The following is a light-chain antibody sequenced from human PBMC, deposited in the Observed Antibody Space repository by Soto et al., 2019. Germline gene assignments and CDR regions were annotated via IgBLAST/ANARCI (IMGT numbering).Light chain of an antibody. J-gene: IGKJ1*01. CDR3: QQRST. V-gene: IGKV3-11*01. CDR1: QSVSVY. Sequence: EIVLTQSPATLSLSPGERATLSCRASQSVSVYLAWYQQKPGQAPRLLIYDASNRATGIPARFSGSGSGTDFTLTISSLEPEDFAVYYCQQRSTFGQGTKVDIK. CDR2: DAS.